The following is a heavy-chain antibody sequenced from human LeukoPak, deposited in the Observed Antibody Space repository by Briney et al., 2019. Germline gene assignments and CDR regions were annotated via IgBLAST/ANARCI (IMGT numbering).Heavy chain of an antibody. CDR1: GFTVSSNS. J-gene: IGHJ4*02. CDR2: IYSDNT. V-gene: IGHV3-53*01. D-gene: IGHD6-19*01. Sequence: GGSLRLSCTVSGFTVSSNSMSWVRQAPGKGLEWVSFIYSDNTHYSDSVKGRFTISRDNSKNTLYLQMNSLRAEDTAVYYCAKDLGIAVAGTQGDFDYWGQGTLVTVSS. CDR3: AKDLGIAVAGTQGDFDY.